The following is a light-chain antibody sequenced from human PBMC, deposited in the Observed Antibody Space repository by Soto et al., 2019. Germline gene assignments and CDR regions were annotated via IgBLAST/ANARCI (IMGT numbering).Light chain of an antibody. CDR2: GAS. Sequence: VLTQSPGTLSLSPGERATLSCRASQSISSSSLAWYQQKPGQAHRLLIYGASSRATGIPDRFSGSGSGTDFTLTISRLEPEDFAVYYCQQYDNSLWTFGQGTKVEIK. J-gene: IGKJ1*01. CDR3: QQYDNSLWT. V-gene: IGKV3-20*01. CDR1: QSISSSS.